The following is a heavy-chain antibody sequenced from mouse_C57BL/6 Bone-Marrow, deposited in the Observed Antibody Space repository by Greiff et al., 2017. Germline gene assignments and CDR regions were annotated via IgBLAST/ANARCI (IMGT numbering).Heavy chain of an antibody. CDR1: GYTFTSYW. V-gene: IGHV1-7*01. CDR2: INPSSGYT. Sequence: VQLVESGAELAKPGASVKLSCKASGYTFTSYWMHWVKQRPGQGLEWIGYINPSSGYTKYNQKFKDKATLTADKSSSTAYMQLSSLTYEDSAVYFCANTWDSYYFDYWGQGTTLTVSS. D-gene: IGHD4-1*01. CDR3: ANTWDSYYFDY. J-gene: IGHJ2*01.